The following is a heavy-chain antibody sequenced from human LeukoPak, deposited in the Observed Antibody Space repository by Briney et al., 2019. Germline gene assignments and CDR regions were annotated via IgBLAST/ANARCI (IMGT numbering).Heavy chain of an antibody. CDR1: GYTFTSYG. CDR3: ARDVGCSGGSCYPVYFDY. J-gene: IGHJ4*02. CDR2: ISAYNGNT. V-gene: IGHV1-18*01. Sequence: ASVKASCKASGYTFTSYGISWVRQAPGQGLEWMGWISAYNGNTDYAQKLQGRVTMTTDTSTSTVYMELRSLRSDDTAVYYCARDVGCSGGSCYPVYFDYWGQGTLVTVSS. D-gene: IGHD2-15*01.